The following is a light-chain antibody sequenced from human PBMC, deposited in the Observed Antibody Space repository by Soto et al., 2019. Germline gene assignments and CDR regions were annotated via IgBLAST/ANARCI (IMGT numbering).Light chain of an antibody. V-gene: IGKV3-11*01. J-gene: IGKJ5*01. Sequence: IVLTQSPATLSLSPGERATLSYRASQSVSSYSAWYQQKPSQAPRLLISDASNRSTGIPVRFSASVSGTDFTLTISSLEAEDTAVYYCQQRSNWPSTTCGQGTRLEIK. CDR1: QSVSSY. CDR3: QQRSNWPSTT. CDR2: DAS.